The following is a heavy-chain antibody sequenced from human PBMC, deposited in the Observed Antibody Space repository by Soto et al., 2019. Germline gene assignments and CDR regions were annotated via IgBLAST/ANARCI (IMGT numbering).Heavy chain of an antibody. CDR1: GHTFHNYA. Sequence: EVQLLESGGGLEQPGGSLRLSCVGSGHTFHNYAMTWVRQAPGKGLEWVSGISGSGGSTYYADSVRGRFTISRDDSKNTLYLHMNSLRAEDTAVYYCAKVSRGIGVVPAAVNWGQGTLVTVSS. CDR2: ISGSGGST. J-gene: IGHJ4*02. CDR3: AKVSRGIGVVPAAVN. V-gene: IGHV3-23*01. D-gene: IGHD2-2*01.